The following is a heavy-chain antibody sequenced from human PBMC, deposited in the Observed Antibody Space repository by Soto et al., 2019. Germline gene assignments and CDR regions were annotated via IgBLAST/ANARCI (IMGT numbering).Heavy chain of an antibody. CDR2: IKRKNDGGTT. CDR1: VFSFNIAW. V-gene: IGHV3-15*01. J-gene: IGHJ4*02. D-gene: IGHD6-13*01. CDR3: TTGLAAAGTNY. Sequence: PGGSLRLSCASSVFSFNIAWMSWVRQAPGKGLEWVGRIKRKNDGGTTDFAAPAKGRFTISRDDSKNTVYLQMNSLKIEDTAVYYCTTGLAAAGTNYWGQGTLVTVSS.